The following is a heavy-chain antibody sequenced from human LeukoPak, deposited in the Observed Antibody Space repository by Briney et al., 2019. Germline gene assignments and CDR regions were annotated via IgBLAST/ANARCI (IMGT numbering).Heavy chain of an antibody. CDR1: GFTFSSYP. J-gene: IGHJ6*02. V-gene: IGHV3-30-3*01. CDR3: ARDRGVTLFYYGMDV. D-gene: IGHD2-21*02. CDR2: ISHDGSNK. Sequence: GRSLRLSCAASGFTFSSYPMHWVRQAPGKGLEWVAVISHDGSNKYYADSVKGRFTISRDNAKNSLYLQMNSLRAEDTAVYYCARDRGVTLFYYGMDVWGQGTTVTVSS.